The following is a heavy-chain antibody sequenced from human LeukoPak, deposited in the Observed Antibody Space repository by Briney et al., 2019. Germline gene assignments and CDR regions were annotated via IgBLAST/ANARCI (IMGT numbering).Heavy chain of an antibody. Sequence: ASVKVSCKASGYTFTSYAMHWVRQAPGQRLEWMGWTNPNNGNTGYAQKFQGRVIMTRNTSIHTAYMELSSLRSEDTAVYYCARVSSSDVYWGQGTLVTVSS. J-gene: IGHJ4*02. CDR3: ARVSSSDVY. V-gene: IGHV1-8*02. D-gene: IGHD3-10*01. CDR1: GYTFTSYA. CDR2: TNPNNGNT.